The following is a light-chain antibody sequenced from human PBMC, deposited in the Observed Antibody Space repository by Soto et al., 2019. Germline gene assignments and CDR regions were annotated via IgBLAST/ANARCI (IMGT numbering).Light chain of an antibody. CDR2: DAS. Sequence: DIQMTQSPSTLSASVGDRVTITCRASQSISSWLAWYQQKPGKAPKLLIYDASSLESGVPSRFSGSGSGTEFSLTISSLLPDDFATHYCQQYNSSSSTFGQAT. CDR3: QQYNSSSST. J-gene: IGKJ1*01. V-gene: IGKV1-5*01. CDR1: QSISSW.